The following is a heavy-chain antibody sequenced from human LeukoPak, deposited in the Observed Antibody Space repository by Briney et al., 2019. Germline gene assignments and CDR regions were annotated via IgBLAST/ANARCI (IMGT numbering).Heavy chain of an antibody. V-gene: IGHV4-39*01. CDR3: ARHQPYSSGWYPDY. J-gene: IGHJ4*02. CDR2: IYYSGST. Sequence: SENQSLTCTVSGGSISSSSYYWGWIRQPPGKGLEWIGNIYYSGSTYCNPSLKSRVTISVDTSKNQFSLKLSSVTAADTAVYYCARHQPYSSGWYPDYWGQGTLVTVSS. D-gene: IGHD6-19*01. CDR1: GGSISSSSYY.